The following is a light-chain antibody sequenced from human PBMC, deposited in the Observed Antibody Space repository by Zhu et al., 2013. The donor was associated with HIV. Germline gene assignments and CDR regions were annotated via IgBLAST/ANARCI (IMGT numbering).Light chain of an antibody. CDR2: EVT. CDR3: SSYAGSNFYV. V-gene: IGLV2-8*01. J-gene: IGLJ1*01. Sequence: QSALTQPPSASGSPGQSVTISCTGTSSDVGGYNYVSWYQRHPGKAPKLMIYEVTKRPSGVPDRFSGSKSGNTASLTVSGLQAEDEADYYCSSYAGSNFYVFGTGTKVTVL. CDR1: SSDVGGYNY.